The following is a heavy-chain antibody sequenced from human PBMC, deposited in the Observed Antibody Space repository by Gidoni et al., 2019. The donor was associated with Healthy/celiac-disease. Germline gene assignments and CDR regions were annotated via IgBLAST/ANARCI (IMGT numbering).Heavy chain of an antibody. D-gene: IGHD4-4*01. CDR1: GFTFSSYE. V-gene: IGHV3-48*03. Sequence: EVQLVESGGGLVQPGGSLRLSCAASGFTFSSYEMNWVRQAPGKGLEWVSYISSSGSTIYYADSVKGRFTISRDNAKNSLYLQMNSLRAEDTAVYYCARIGTTVTSYYYYGMDVWGQGTTVTVSS. J-gene: IGHJ6*02. CDR2: ISSSGSTI. CDR3: ARIGTTVTSYYYYGMDV.